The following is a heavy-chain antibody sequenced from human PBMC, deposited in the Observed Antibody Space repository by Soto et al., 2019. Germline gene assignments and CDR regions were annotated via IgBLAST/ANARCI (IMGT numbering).Heavy chain of an antibody. CDR2: ISYDGSNK. Sequence: LRLSCAASGFTFSSYGMHWVRQAPGKGLEWVAVISYDGSNKYYADSVKGRFTISRDNSKNTLYLQMNSLRAEDTAVYYCAKDLGRVVITCPGYWGQGTLVTVSS. J-gene: IGHJ4*02. CDR3: AKDLGRVVITCPGY. CDR1: GFTFSSYG. D-gene: IGHD3-22*01. V-gene: IGHV3-30*18.